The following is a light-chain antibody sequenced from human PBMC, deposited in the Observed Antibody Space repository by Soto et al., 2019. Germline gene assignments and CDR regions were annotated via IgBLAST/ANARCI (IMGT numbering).Light chain of an antibody. CDR1: SSDVGGYNY. CDR2: DVS. J-gene: IGLJ1*01. Sequence: QSVLTQPRSVSGSPGQSVTISCTGTSSDVGGYNYVSWYQEQPGKAPKLMIYDVSKRPSGVPDRFSGSKSGNTASLTISGLQAEDEADYYCCSYAGSYSDVFXTGTKVTVL. CDR3: CSYAGSYSDV. V-gene: IGLV2-11*01.